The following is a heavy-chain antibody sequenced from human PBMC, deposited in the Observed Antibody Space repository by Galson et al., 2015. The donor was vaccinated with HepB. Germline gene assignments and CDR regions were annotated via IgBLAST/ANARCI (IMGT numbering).Heavy chain of an antibody. CDR1: GGSITSSRNY. CDR2: IYYAGSS. CDR3: ARPRYCSSASCSASFDY. J-gene: IGHJ4*02. Sequence: SETLSLTCTVSGGSITSSRNYWGWIRQPPGTGLEWIGGIYYAGSSHYNPSLKSRLTLSVDASKNQFSLRLTSVTAADTAVYYCARPRYCSSASCSASFDYWGQGILVTVSS. D-gene: IGHD2-2*01. V-gene: IGHV4-39*01.